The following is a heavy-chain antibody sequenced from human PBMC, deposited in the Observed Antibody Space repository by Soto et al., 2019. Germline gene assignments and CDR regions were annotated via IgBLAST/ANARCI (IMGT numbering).Heavy chain of an antibody. CDR2: ISYDGSNK. J-gene: IGHJ6*02. CDR3: AKDSHDYGDNYYYGMDV. D-gene: IGHD4-17*01. V-gene: IGHV3-30*18. Sequence: QVQLVESGGGVVQPGRSLRLSCAASGFTFSSYGMHWVRQAPGKGLEWVAVISYDGSNKYYADSVKGRFTISRDNSKNTLYLQMNSLRAEDTAVYYCAKDSHDYGDNYYYGMDVWGQGTTVTVSS. CDR1: GFTFSSYG.